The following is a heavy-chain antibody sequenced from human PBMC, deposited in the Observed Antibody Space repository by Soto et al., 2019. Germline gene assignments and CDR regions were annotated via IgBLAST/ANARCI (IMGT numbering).Heavy chain of an antibody. V-gene: IGHV4-39*01. CDR2: IYYSGST. CDR3: ACIFSGGYGYGFYYYGMDV. J-gene: IGHJ6*02. D-gene: IGHD5-18*01. Sequence: SETRSLTCTVSGGSISSSSYYWGWIRQPPGKGLEGIGSIYYSGSTYYNPSLKSRVTISVDTSKNQFSLKLSSVTAADTAVYYCACIFSGGYGYGFYYYGMDVWGQGTTVTVSS. CDR1: GGSISSSSYY.